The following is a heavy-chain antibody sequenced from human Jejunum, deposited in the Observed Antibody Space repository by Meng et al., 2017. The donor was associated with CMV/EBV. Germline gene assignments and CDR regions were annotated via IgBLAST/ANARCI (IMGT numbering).Heavy chain of an antibody. D-gene: IGHD1-26*01. CDR2: INPDTGDT. V-gene: IGHV1-2*02. J-gene: IGHJ4*02. CDR1: DNTFTDYY. CDR3: AKDGGSFLDYYFDY. Sequence: SDNTFTDYYMHWVRQAPGQGLEWMGWINPDTGDTNYAQKFQGRVTMTRDTSTNTAYMELTRLRSDDTALYYCAKDGGSFLDYYFDYWGQGTLVTVSS.